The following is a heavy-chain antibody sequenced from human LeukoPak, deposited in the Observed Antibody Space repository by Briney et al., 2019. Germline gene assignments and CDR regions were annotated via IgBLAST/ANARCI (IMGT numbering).Heavy chain of an antibody. CDR2: IAYSGDT. V-gene: IGHV4-59*01. J-gene: IGHJ3*02. CDR3: ARGVQYQLHAFDI. CDR1: GGSINNYY. D-gene: IGHD2-2*01. Sequence: SETLSLTCTVSGGSINNYYWSWIRQPPGKGLEWIGYIAYSGDTNYNPSLKSRVTISLDTSKNQFSLNLNSMTAADTAVYYCARGVQYQLHAFDIWGQGTMVTVPS.